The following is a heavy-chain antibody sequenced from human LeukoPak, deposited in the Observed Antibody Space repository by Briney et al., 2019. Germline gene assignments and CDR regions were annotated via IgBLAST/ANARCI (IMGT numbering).Heavy chain of an antibody. D-gene: IGHD5-12*01. J-gene: IGHJ6*04. CDR1: DGSVSSADFY. CDR2: IHYSGRT. V-gene: IGHV4-31*03. Sequence: SETLSLTCSVSDGSVSSADFYWSWIRQHPGKGLEWIGHIHYSGRTYYNPSLKSRVAISLDTSKNQFSLKLGSVTAADTAVYYCARDRYSGYDWDFYYYSMDVWGKGTTVTVSS. CDR3: ARDRYSGYDWDFYYYSMDV.